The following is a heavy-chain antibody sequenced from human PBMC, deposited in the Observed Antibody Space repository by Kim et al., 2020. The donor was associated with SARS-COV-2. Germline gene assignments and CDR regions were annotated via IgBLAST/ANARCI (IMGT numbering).Heavy chain of an antibody. CDR3: ARETSSGYDSFDY. Sequence: YAQKCPGRVTMTADKSTSTAYMELSSLRSEDTAVYYCARETSSGYDSFDYWGQGTLVTVSS. D-gene: IGHD5-12*01. V-gene: IGHV1-69*04. J-gene: IGHJ4*02.